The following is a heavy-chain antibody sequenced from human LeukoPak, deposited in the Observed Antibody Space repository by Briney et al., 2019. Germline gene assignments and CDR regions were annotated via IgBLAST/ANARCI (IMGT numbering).Heavy chain of an antibody. J-gene: IGHJ4*02. V-gene: IGHV4-4*03. CDR2: IHHSGGT. CDR1: GGSINNNNW. CDR3: ARHKAGSNTFDY. Sequence: LPETLSLTCAVAGGSINNNNWWSWVRQTPGQGLEWIGEIHHSGGTNYNPSLKGRVTISEDKSKNQFSLRLSSVTAADTAMYYCARHKAGSNTFDYWGQGTLVTVSA. D-gene: IGHD4-11*01.